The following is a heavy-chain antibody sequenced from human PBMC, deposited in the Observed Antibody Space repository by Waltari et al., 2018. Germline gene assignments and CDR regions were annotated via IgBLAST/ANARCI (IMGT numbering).Heavy chain of an antibody. Sequence: QVQLQESGPGLVKPSETLSLTCTVSGGSISSYYWSWIRQPPGKGLEWIGYIYYSGSTNYNPSLKSRVTISVDTSKNQFSLKLSSVTAADTAVYYCAGGGRWLPTRRFDPWGQGTLVTVSS. J-gene: IGHJ5*02. CDR1: GGSISSYY. CDR2: IYYSGST. V-gene: IGHV4-59*01. CDR3: AGGGRWLPTRRFDP. D-gene: IGHD3-22*01.